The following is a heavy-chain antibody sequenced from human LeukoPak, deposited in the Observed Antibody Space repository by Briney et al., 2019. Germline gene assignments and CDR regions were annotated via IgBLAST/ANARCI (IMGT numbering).Heavy chain of an antibody. J-gene: IGHJ5*02. CDR1: GGSISNYY. CDR2: IYYSGST. Sequence: PSETLSLTCTVSGGSISNYYWNWIRQPPGKGLEWIGYIYYSGSTSYNPSLKSRVTISVDTSKNQFSLKMNYVTAEDTAVYYCASLPYSGSYLGTWWFDPWGQGTLVTVSS. CDR3: ASLPYSGSYLGTWWFDP. D-gene: IGHD1-26*01. V-gene: IGHV4-59*01.